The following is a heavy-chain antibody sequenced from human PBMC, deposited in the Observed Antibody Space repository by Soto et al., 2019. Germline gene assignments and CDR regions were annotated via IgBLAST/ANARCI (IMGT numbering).Heavy chain of an antibody. CDR3: ARGGHVVVVTAALDY. CDR2: VNPSGGHT. J-gene: IGHJ4*02. D-gene: IGHD2-21*02. V-gene: IGHV1-46*01. CDR1: GDTFTDYY. Sequence: QVQLVQSGAEVKKPGASVKVSCKASGDTFTDYYIHWVRQAPGQGLEWMGTVNPSGGHTTYAQHFLGRVTMTRDTSPSTLYMELTSPTSEDTAVYYCARGGHVVVVTAALDYWGQGTLVTVSS.